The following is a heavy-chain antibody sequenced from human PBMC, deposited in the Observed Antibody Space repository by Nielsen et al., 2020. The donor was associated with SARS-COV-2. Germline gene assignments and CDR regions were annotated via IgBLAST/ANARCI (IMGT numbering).Heavy chain of an antibody. V-gene: IGHV4-39*07. CDR1: GGSISSSSYY. CDR2: IYHSGST. D-gene: IGHD3-9*01. CDR3: ARGLTGTFLDY. J-gene: IGHJ4*02. Sequence: SETLSLTCTVSGGSISSSSYYWGWIRQPPGKGLEWIGSIYHSGSTNYNPSLKSRVTISVDKSKNQFSLKLSSVTAADTAVYYCARGLTGTFLDYWGQGTLVTVSS.